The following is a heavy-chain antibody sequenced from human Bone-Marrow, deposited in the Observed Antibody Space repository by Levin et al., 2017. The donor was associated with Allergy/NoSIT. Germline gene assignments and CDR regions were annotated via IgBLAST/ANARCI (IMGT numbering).Heavy chain of an antibody. CDR3: ARRDDILTGYPIPGIDAFDI. D-gene: IGHD3-9*01. J-gene: IGHJ3*02. Sequence: SETLSLTCTVSGGSISSSSYYWGWIRQPPGKGLEWIGSIYYSGSTYYNPSLKSRVTISVDTSKNQFSLKLSSVTAADTAVYYCARRDDILTGYPIPGIDAFDIWGQGTMVTVSS. V-gene: IGHV4-39*01. CDR1: GGSISSSSYY. CDR2: IYYSGST.